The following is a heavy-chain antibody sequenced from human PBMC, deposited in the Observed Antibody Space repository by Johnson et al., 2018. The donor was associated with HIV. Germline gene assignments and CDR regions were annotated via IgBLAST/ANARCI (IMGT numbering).Heavy chain of an antibody. V-gene: IGHV3-15*01. J-gene: IGHJ3*01. CDR3: ARGVAMIVF. D-gene: IGHD3-22*01. CDR2: IKSKSDGGTT. Sequence: VQLVESGGGLVKPGGSLRLPCAASGFTFSNAWMTWVRQAPGKGLEWVGRIKSKSDGGTTDYAAPVRGRFSISRDDSETTVYLQMNSLKIEDTAVYYCARGVAMIVFWGQGTMVTVSS. CDR1: GFTFSNAW.